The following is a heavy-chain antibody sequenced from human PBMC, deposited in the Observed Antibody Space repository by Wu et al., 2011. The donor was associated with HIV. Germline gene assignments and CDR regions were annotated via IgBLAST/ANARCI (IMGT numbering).Heavy chain of an antibody. D-gene: IGHD5/OR15-5a*01. CDR2: IYPRDSDT. V-gene: IGHV5-51*02. CDR3: ARRFYEHAFDI. J-gene: IGHJ3*02. Sequence: WVRQMPGKGLEWMGIIYPRDSDTTYSPSFQGQVTISADKSISTAYLQWSSLKASDTAMYYCARRFYEHAFDIWGQGTMVTVSS.